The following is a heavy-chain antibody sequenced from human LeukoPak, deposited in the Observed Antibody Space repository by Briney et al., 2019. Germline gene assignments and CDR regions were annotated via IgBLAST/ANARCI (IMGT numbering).Heavy chain of an antibody. D-gene: IGHD2-2*01. Sequence: SETLSLTCTVSGGSVSSGSYYWSWIRQPPGKGLEWIGYIYYSGSTNYNPSLKSRVTISVDTSKDQFSLKLSSVTAADTAVYYCASSYAHPLDYWGQGTLVTVSS. V-gene: IGHV4-61*01. CDR1: GGSVSSGSYY. J-gene: IGHJ4*02. CDR3: ASSYAHPLDY. CDR2: IYYSGST.